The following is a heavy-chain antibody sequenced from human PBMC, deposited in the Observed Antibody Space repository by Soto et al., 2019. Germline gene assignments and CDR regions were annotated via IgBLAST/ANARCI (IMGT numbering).Heavy chain of an antibody. D-gene: IGHD3-10*01. V-gene: IGHV1-8*01. CDR3: ARAQGRVYYYGSGSYGS. Sequence: ASVKVSCKASGYTFTSYDINWVRQATGQGLEWMGWMNPNSGNTGYAQKFQGRVTMTRNTSISTAYMELSSLRSEDTAVYYCARAQGRVYYYGSGSYGSWGQGTLVTVSS. CDR2: MNPNSGNT. CDR1: GYTFTSYD. J-gene: IGHJ5*02.